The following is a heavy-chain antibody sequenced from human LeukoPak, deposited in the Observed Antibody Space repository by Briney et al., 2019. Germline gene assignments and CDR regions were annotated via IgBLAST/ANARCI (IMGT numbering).Heavy chain of an antibody. Sequence: SETLSLTCAVYGGSFSGYYWSWIRQPPGKGLEWIGEINHSGSTNYNPSLKSRVTMSVDTSKNQFSLKLSSVTAADTAVYYCARDIYYYGSGSYYFDYWGQGTLVTVSS. CDR1: GGSFSGYY. V-gene: IGHV4-34*01. D-gene: IGHD3-10*01. CDR3: ARDIYYYGSGSYYFDY. CDR2: INHSGST. J-gene: IGHJ4*02.